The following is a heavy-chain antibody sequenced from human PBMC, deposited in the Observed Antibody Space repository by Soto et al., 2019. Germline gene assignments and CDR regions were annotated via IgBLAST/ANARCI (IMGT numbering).Heavy chain of an antibody. Sequence: QVQLVQSGAEVKKPGSSVKVSCKASGYTFTSYGISWVRQAPGQRLEWMGWISPYNGNTNYAQKLQGRVTMTTDTSTGTADMELRSLRSDDTAVYYCATFYVKSYYYGMDVWGQGTTVTVSS. CDR2: ISPYNGNT. CDR1: GYTFTSYG. V-gene: IGHV1-18*01. D-gene: IGHD3-16*01. CDR3: ATFYVKSYYYGMDV. J-gene: IGHJ6*02.